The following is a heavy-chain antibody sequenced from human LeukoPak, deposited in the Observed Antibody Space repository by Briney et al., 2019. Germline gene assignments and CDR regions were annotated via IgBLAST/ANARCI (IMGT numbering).Heavy chain of an antibody. V-gene: IGHV4-59*01. CDR3: ARPSGRNGWSPFDL. D-gene: IGHD6-19*01. J-gene: IGHJ5*02. CDR2: ISYSGST. Sequence: PSETLSLTCTVSGGSISSYYWSWIRQPPGKGLGWIAYISYSGSTDYNPSLKSRVTISIDTSKNQFSLKLNSVTAADTAVYYCARPSGRNGWSPFDLWGQGTLVTVSS. CDR1: GGSISSYY.